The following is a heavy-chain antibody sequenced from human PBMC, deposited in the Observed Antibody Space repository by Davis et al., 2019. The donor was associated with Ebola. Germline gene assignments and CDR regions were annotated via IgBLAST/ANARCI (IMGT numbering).Heavy chain of an antibody. D-gene: IGHD6-6*01. J-gene: IGHJ5*02. V-gene: IGHV3-9*01. CDR3: THLSSSSA. CDR1: GFTVSSNY. CDR2: ISWNSGSI. Sequence: SLKISCAASGFTVSSNYMSWVRQAPGKGLEWVSGISWNSGSIGYADSVKGRFTISRDNAKNSLYLQMNSLRAEDTALYYCTHLSSSSAWGQGTLVTVSS.